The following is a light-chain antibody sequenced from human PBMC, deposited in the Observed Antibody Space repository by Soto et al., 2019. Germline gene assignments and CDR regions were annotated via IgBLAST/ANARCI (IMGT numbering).Light chain of an antibody. J-gene: IGKJ1*01. V-gene: IGKV1-5*03. CDR1: QTIDSW. CDR3: QQYHIYSGT. Sequence: DIQMTQSPSTLSASVGDRVTITCRPSQTIDSWLAWYQQRPGKPPNLLIYQASTLASGVPSRFSGSGSGTEFTLTINSLQPDDFATYYCQQYHIYSGTFGQGTKVEIK. CDR2: QAS.